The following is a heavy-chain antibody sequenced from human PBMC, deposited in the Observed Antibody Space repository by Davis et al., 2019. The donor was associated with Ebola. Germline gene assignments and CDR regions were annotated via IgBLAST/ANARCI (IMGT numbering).Heavy chain of an antibody. CDR3: ARGLSSGWYTYYYYGMDV. J-gene: IGHJ6*02. Sequence: GESLKISCAASGFTFSSYAMHWVRQAPGKGLEWVAVISYDGSNKYYADSVKGRFPISRDNSKNTLYLQMNSLRAEDTAVYYCARGLSSGWYTYYYYGMDVWGQGTTVTVSS. CDR2: ISYDGSNK. V-gene: IGHV3-30-3*01. D-gene: IGHD6-19*01. CDR1: GFTFSSYA.